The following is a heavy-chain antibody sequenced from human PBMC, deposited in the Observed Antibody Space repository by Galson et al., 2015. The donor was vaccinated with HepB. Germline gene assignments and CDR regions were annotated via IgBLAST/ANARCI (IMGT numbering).Heavy chain of an antibody. CDR1: GDSISSDSW. CDR2: LRPSGNT. D-gene: IGHD6-13*01. Sequence: ETLSLTCAVSGDSISSDSWWSWVRQPPGEGLEWLAYLRPSGNTDYNPSLKSRLTMSIDTSKNQFSLQLSSVTAEDTAVYYCAREGGQKLAWGGGLDVWGQGTTVAVSS. J-gene: IGHJ6*02. V-gene: IGHV4-55*08. CDR3: AREGGQKLAWGGGLDV.